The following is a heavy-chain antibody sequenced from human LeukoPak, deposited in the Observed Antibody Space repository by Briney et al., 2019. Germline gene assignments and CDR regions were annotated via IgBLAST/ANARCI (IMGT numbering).Heavy chain of an antibody. D-gene: IGHD3-10*01. CDR3: ARATYYYGSGSYEWFDP. CDR1: GGSISSGGYS. V-gene: IGHV4-30-2*01. J-gene: IGHJ5*02. CDR2: IYHSGST. Sequence: PSQTLSLTCAVSGGSISSGGYSWSWIRQPPGKGLEWIGYIYHSGSTYDNPSLKSRVTISVDRSKTQFSLKLSLVTAADTAVYYWARATYYYGSGSYEWFDPWGQGTLVTVSS.